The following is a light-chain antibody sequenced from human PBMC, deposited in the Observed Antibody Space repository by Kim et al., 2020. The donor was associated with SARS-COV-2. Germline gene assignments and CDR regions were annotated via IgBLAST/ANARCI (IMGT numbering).Light chain of an antibody. V-gene: IGLV4-69*01. Sequence: ASVKLTCTLNSGHSSYAIAWHQQQPEKGPRYLMKVNSDGSHSKGDGIPDRFSGSSSGAERYLTISSLQSEDEADYYCQTWGTGIRVLGGGTQLTVL. CDR1: SGHSSYA. J-gene: IGLJ3*02. CDR3: QTWGTGIRV. CDR2: VNSDGSH.